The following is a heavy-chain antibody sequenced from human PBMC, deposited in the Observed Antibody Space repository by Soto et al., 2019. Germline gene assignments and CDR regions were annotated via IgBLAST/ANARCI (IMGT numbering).Heavy chain of an antibody. CDR2: ISGSGGST. D-gene: IGHD3-9*01. V-gene: IGHV3-23*01. CDR3: AKDGYDILTGYPGQFDY. J-gene: IGHJ4*02. CDR1: GFTFSSYA. Sequence: EVQLLESGGGLVQPGGSLRLSCAASGFTFSSYAMSWVRQAPGKGLEWVSAISGSGGSTYYADSVKGRFTISRDNSKNTLYLQMNSLRAEDTAVYYCAKDGYDILTGYPGQFDYWGQGTLVTVSS.